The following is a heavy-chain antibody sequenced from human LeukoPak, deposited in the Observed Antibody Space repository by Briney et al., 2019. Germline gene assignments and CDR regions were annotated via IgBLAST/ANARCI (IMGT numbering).Heavy chain of an antibody. CDR2: IIPIFGTA. CDR3: ARDITIFGTSYDWFDP. J-gene: IGHJ5*02. D-gene: IGHD3-3*01. CDR1: GGTFSSYA. Sequence: SVKVSCKASGGTFSSYAISWVRQAPGQGLEWMGGIIPIFGTANYAQKFQGRVTITADESTSTAYMELSSLRSEDTAVYYCARDITIFGTSYDWFDPWGQGTLVTVSS. V-gene: IGHV1-69*13.